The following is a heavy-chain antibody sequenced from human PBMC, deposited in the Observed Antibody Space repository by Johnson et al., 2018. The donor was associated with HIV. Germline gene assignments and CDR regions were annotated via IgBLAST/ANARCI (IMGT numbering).Heavy chain of an antibody. CDR1: GITFSDYA. D-gene: IGHD3-3*01. J-gene: IGHJ3*02. Sequence: QMQLVESGGGVVQPGRSLRLSCAASGITFSDYAMHWVRQAPGKGLEWVAVISYDGSNKYYADSVKGRFTISRDNSKNTLYLQMNSLRDEDTAVYDCAKDQTYYCWSGYYGGDAFDIWGQGTMVTVSS. CDR2: ISYDGSNK. CDR3: AKDQTYYCWSGYYGGDAFDI. V-gene: IGHV3-30-3*01.